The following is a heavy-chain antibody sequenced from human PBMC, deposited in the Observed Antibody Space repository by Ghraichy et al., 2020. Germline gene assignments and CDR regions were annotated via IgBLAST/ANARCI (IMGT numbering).Heavy chain of an antibody. CDR3: ARWYSSGWYVGENYFDY. J-gene: IGHJ4*02. CDR2: IYYSGST. CDR1: GGSISSSSYY. V-gene: IGHV4-39*01. D-gene: IGHD6-19*01. Sequence: LSLTCTVSGGSISSSSYYWGWIRQPPGKGLEWIGSIYYSGSTYYNPSLKSRVTISVDTSKNQFSLKLSSVTAADTAVYYCARWYSSGWYVGENYFDYWGQGTLVTVSS.